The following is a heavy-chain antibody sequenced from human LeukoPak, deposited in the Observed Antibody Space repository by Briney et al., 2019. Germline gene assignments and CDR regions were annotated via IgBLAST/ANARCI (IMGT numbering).Heavy chain of an antibody. D-gene: IGHD6-13*01. CDR3: ARIAAAGTSEGYYYYGMDV. V-gene: IGHV4-59*01. J-gene: IGHJ6*02. CDR2: IYYSGST. Sequence: SETLSLTCTVSGGSISSYYWSWIRQPPGKGLEWIGYIYYSGSTNYNPSLKSRVTISLDTSKNQFSLKLSSVTAADTAVYYCARIAAAGTSEGYYYYGMDVWGQGTTVTVSS. CDR1: GGSISSYY.